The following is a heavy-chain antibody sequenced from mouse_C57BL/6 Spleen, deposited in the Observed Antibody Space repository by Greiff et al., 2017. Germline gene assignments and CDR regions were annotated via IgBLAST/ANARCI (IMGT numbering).Heavy chain of an antibody. CDR2: ISSGSSTI. CDR3: ARSSSDAMDY. CDR1: GFTFSDYG. J-gene: IGHJ4*01. D-gene: IGHD1-1*01. V-gene: IGHV5-17*01. Sequence: EVKLLESGGGLVKPGRSLKLSCAASGFTFSDYGMHWVRQAPEKGLEWVAYISSGSSTIYYADTVKGRFTISRDNAKNTLFLQMTSLRSEDTAMYYCARSSSDAMDYWGQGTSVTVSS.